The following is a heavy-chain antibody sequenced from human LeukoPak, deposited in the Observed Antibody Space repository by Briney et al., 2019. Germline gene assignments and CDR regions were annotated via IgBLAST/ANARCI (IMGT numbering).Heavy chain of an antibody. V-gene: IGHV1-2*02. Sequence: GASVKVSCKASGYTFTGYYMHWVRQAPEQGLEWMGWINPNSGGTNYAQKFQGRVTMTRDTSISTAYMELSRLRSDDTAVYYCARENWNDGAFDIWGQGTMVTVSS. CDR2: INPNSGGT. D-gene: IGHD1-1*01. J-gene: IGHJ3*02. CDR3: ARENWNDGAFDI. CDR1: GYTFTGYY.